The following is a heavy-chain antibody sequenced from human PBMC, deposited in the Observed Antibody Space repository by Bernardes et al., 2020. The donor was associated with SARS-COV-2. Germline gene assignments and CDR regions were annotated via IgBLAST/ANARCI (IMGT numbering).Heavy chain of an antibody. CDR2: ISYDGSNK. CDR1: GFTFSSYG. J-gene: IGHJ4*03. V-gene: IGHV3-30*18. Sequence: GGSLRLSCAASGFTFSSYGMHWVRQAPGKGLEWVAVISYDGSNKYYADSVKGRFTISRDNSKNTLYLQMNSLRAEDTAVYYCAKGGSGSYYWGGYFD. CDR3: AKGGSGSYYWGGYFD. D-gene: IGHD1-26*01.